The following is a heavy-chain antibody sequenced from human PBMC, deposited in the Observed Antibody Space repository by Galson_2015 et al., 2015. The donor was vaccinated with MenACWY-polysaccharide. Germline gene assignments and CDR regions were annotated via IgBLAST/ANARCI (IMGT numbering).Heavy chain of an antibody. CDR3: ARGGKYYYDSSGYLNWFDP. CDR1: GYCSSSYD. CDR2: MNPNSGDT. D-gene: IGHD3-22*01. J-gene: IGHJ5*02. V-gene: IGHV1-8*01. Sequence: SVKVSCKASGYCSSSYDINWVRQTTGQGLEWMGWMNPNSGDTGYAQKFQGRATMTRNTSISIAYMELSSLRSEDTAVYYCARGGKYYYDSSGYLNWFDPWGQGTLVTVSS.